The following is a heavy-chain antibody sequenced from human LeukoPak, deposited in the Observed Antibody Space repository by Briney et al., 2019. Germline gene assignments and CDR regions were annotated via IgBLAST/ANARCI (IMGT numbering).Heavy chain of an antibody. V-gene: IGHV4-59*08. J-gene: IGHJ4*02. CDR2: VDYIGNT. Sequence: SETLSLTCTVSGASIRDYFWSWVRQPPGEGLEWIGYVDYIGNTNYSPSLETRVTISVDTSKNQFSLRLSSVTAADTAIYYCARAVSGRFDYWGQGTLVTVSS. CDR1: GASIRDYF. CDR3: ARAVSGRFDY. D-gene: IGHD6-19*01.